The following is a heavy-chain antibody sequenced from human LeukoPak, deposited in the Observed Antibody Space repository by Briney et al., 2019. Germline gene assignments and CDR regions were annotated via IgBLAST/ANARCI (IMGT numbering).Heavy chain of an antibody. Sequence: GGSLRPSCAASGFIFSSYSMNWVRQAPGKGLEWVSSIRSSTSYIYYADSVKGRFTISRDNAKNSLYLQMNSLRAEDTAVYYCARGDYYDSSAYYYLKDENDNYYYYYMDVWGKGTTVTVSS. V-gene: IGHV3-21*01. CDR2: IRSSTSYI. D-gene: IGHD3-22*01. CDR1: GFIFSSYS. CDR3: ARGDYYDSSAYYYLKDENDNYYYYYMDV. J-gene: IGHJ6*03.